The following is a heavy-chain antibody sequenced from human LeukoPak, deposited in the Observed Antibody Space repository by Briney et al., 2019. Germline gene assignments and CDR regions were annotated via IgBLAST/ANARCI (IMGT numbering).Heavy chain of an antibody. J-gene: IGHJ6*04. V-gene: IGHV3-21*01. CDR1: GFTFSSYS. CDR2: ISSSSSYI. D-gene: IGHD2-2*03. Sequence: GGSLRLSCAASGFTFSSYSMNWVRQAPVKGLEWVSSISSSSSYIYYADSVKGRFTISRDNAKNSLYLQMNSLRAEDTAVYYCARENGYCSSTSCYSDGMDVWGKGTTVTVSS. CDR3: ARENGYCSSTSCYSDGMDV.